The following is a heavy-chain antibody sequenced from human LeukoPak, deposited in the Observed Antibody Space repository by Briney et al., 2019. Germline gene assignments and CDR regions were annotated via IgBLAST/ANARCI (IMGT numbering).Heavy chain of an antibody. CDR1: GGSISSSSYY. Sequence: SETLSLTCTVSGGSISSSSYYWGWIRQPPGTGLEWIGSIYYSGSTYYNPSLKSRVTISVDTSKNQFSLKLSSVTAADTAMYYCLRLDSSGYYPDYFDFWGQGTLVNVSS. D-gene: IGHD3-22*01. CDR2: IYYSGST. CDR3: LRLDSSGYYPDYFDF. V-gene: IGHV4-39*01. J-gene: IGHJ4*02.